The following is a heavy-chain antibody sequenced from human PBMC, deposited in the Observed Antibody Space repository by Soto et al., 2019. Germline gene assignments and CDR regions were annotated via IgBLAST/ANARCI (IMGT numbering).Heavy chain of an antibody. V-gene: IGHV3-30*03. J-gene: IGHJ4*02. CDR3: ARRVGDTDY. CDR2: ISYDGSSK. CDR1: GFTFSANA. Sequence: QVQLVESGGGVVQPGRSLRLSCVASGFTFSANALHWVRQAPGKGLEWVAFISYDGSSKHYAVSVKGRFTISRDNSKNTLYLEMNSLRTEDTAVYYCARRVGDTDYWGQGTLVTVSS. D-gene: IGHD1-26*01.